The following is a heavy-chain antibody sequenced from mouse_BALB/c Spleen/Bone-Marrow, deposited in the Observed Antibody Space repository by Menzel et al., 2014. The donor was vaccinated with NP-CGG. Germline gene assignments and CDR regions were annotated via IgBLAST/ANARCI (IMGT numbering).Heavy chain of an antibody. V-gene: IGHV2-6*02. CDR3: ARNPYGNYAMDY. D-gene: IGHD2-10*02. CDR2: IWSDGST. J-gene: IGHJ4*01. CDR1: GFSLTTYG. Sequence: VKLVESGPGLVAPSQSLSITCTVSGFSLTTYGVHWVRQPPGKGLGWLVVIWSDGSTTYNSALKSRLSISKDNSKSQVFLKMNSLQTDDTAMYYCARNPYGNYAMDYWGQGTSVTVSS.